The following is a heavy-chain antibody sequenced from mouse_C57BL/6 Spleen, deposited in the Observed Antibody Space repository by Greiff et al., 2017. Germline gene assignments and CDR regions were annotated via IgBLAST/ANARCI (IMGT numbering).Heavy chain of an antibody. V-gene: IGHV1-15*01. D-gene: IGHD2-4*01. CDR2: IDPETGGT. J-gene: IGHJ3*01. CDR1: GYTFTDYE. Sequence: QVQLQQSGAELVRPGASVTLSCKASGYTFTDYEMHWVKQTPVHGLEWIGAIDPETGGTAYNQKFKGKAILTADKYSSTAYMELRSLTSEDSAVYYCTWDDYDAWFAYWGQGTLVTVSA. CDR3: TWDDYDAWFAY.